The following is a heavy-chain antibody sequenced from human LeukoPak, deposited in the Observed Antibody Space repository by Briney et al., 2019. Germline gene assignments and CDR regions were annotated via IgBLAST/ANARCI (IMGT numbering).Heavy chain of an antibody. V-gene: IGHV3-74*01. CDR2: ISSGGTST. J-gene: IGHJ3*02. CDR3: AREYGCNRRAFDI. D-gene: IGHD4-23*01. Sequence: GGSLRLSCAVSGFTFSGYWMHWVRQAPGKGLVWVSRISSGGTSTIYADSVKGRFTISRDDAKNTLYLQMNSLRAEDTAVYYCAREYGCNRRAFDIWGLGTMVTVSS. CDR1: GFTFSGYW.